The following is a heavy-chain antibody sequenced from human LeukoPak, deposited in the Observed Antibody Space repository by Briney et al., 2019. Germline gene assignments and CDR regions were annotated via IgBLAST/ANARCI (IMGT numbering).Heavy chain of an antibody. Sequence: KSSETLSLTCAVYGGSFSGYYWSWIRQPPGEGLEWIGEINHSGSTNYNPSLKSRVTISVDTSKNQFSLKLSSVTAVDTAVYYCARVRRSSWPLDYWGQGTLVTVSS. V-gene: IGHV4-34*01. D-gene: IGHD6-13*01. CDR3: ARVRRSSWPLDY. CDR2: INHSGST. J-gene: IGHJ4*02. CDR1: GGSFSGYY.